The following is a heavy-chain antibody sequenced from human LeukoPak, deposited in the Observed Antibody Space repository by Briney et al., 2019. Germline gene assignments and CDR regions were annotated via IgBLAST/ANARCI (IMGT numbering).Heavy chain of an antibody. V-gene: IGHV3-30*18. J-gene: IGHJ4*02. D-gene: IGHD5-18*01. Sequence: GGSLRLSCAASGFTFSNYAMSWVRQAPGKGLEWVALISFDGSNKYYADSVKGRFTISRDNSKNTLYLQMNSLRSEDTAVYYCAKESSEYIYGYCNYRGQGTLVTVSS. CDR3: AKESSEYIYGYCNY. CDR2: ISFDGSNK. CDR1: GFTFSNYA.